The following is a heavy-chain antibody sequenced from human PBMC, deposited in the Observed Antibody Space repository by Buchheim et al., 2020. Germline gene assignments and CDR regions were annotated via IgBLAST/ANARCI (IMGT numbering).Heavy chain of an antibody. Sequence: QVQLVESGGGVVQPGRSLRLSCAASGFTFSSYAMHWVRQAPGKGLEWVAVISYDGSNKYYADSVKGRFTISRDNSKNTLYLQMNSLRAEDTAVYYCARDFPPYYDILTGFYYYYGMDVWGQGTT. V-gene: IGHV3-30-3*01. CDR1: GFTFSSYA. J-gene: IGHJ6*02. D-gene: IGHD3-9*01. CDR3: ARDFPPYYDILTGFYYYYGMDV. CDR2: ISYDGSNK.